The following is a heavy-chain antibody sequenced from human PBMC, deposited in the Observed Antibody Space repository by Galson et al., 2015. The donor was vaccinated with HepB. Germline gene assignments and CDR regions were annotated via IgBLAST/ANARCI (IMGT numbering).Heavy chain of an antibody. J-gene: IGHJ3*02. CDR3: AKDSLEGYYYDSSGYFPGAFDI. CDR2: ISYDGSNK. Sequence: SLRLSCAASGFTFSSYGMHWVRQAPGKGLEWVAVISYDGSNKYYADSVKGRFTISRDNSKNTLYLQMNSLRAEDTAVYYCAKDSLEGYYYDSSGYFPGAFDIWGQGTMVTVSS. V-gene: IGHV3-30*18. D-gene: IGHD3-22*01. CDR1: GFTFSSYG.